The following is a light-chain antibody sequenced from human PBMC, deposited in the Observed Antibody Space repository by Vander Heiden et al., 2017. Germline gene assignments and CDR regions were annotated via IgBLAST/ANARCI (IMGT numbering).Light chain of an antibody. J-gene: IGLJ2*01. V-gene: IGLV3-1*01. Sequence: SSELTQPPSVSVSPVQTASITCSGVKLGDKYACWSQQKPGQSPVLVIYKDSKRTSVSPERFSGCNSGTTATLTISGTQAMDEDDYDCQAGDSSTVVFGGGTKLTVL. CDR3: QAGDSSTVV. CDR1: KLGDKY. CDR2: KDS.